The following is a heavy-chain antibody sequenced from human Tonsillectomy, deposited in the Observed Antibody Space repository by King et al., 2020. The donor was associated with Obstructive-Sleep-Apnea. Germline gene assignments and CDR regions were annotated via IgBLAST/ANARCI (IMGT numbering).Heavy chain of an antibody. D-gene: IGHD4-17*01. CDR3: ARLVDDYGDYVNWYLDI. V-gene: IGHV3-48*01. J-gene: IGHJ2*01. Sequence: EVQLVESGGGLVQPGGSLRVSCAASGLTFGTKSMTWVRQAPGKGLEWVSYINADSSTISYADSVKGRFTISRDNDKKSLYLQMKSLRAADTAVYYCARLVDDYGDYVNWYLDIWGRGTLVTVSS. CDR1: GLTFGTKS. CDR2: INADSSTI.